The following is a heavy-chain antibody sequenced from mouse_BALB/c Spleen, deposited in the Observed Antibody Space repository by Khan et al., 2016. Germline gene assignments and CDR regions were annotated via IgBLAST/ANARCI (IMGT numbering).Heavy chain of an antibody. CDR1: GYSITSDYA. CDR3: ALLRLAY. Sequence: EVQLQESGPGLVKPSQSLSLTCTVTGYSITSDYAWNWIRQFPENKLEWKGYIGYSGSTSYNPSLKSRISITRDSSKNQFFLQLNSVTTEDTATYYCALLRLAYWGQGTLVTVSA. V-gene: IGHV3-2*02. CDR2: IGYSGST. D-gene: IGHD1-2*01. J-gene: IGHJ3*01.